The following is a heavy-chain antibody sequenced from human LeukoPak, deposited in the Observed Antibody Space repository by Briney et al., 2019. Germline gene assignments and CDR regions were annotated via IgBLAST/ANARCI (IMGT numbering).Heavy chain of an antibody. Sequence: KVSCKASGGTFSSYAISWVRQAPGQGLEWMGGIIPIFGTANYAQKFQGRVTITADKSTSTAYMELSSLRSEDTAVYYCARVVVVTGGPAFDIWGQGTMVTVSS. D-gene: IGHD2-21*02. CDR3: ARVVVVTGGPAFDI. J-gene: IGHJ3*02. V-gene: IGHV1-69*06. CDR1: GGTFSSYA. CDR2: IIPIFGTA.